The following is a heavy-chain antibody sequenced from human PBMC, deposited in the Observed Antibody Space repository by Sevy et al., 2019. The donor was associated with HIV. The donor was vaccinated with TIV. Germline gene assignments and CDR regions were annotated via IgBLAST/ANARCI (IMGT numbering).Heavy chain of an antibody. CDR2: ISYDGNNK. V-gene: IGHV3-30*04. Sequence: GGSLRLSCAASGFTFSSYAMNWVRQAPGKGLEWVALISYDGNNKYYGDSVKGRFTISSDNSKNTLYLQMNSLIGEDTAFYYCARGLAALPGYYYGLDVWGQGTTVTVSS. J-gene: IGHJ6*02. CDR1: GFTFSSYA. CDR3: ARGLAALPGYYYGLDV. D-gene: IGHD6-6*01.